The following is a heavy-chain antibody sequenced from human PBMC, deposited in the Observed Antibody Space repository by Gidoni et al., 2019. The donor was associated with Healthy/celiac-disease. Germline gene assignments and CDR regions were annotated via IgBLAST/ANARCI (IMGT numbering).Heavy chain of an antibody. D-gene: IGHD5-18*01. CDR2: ISYDGSNK. CDR1: GFTSSSYA. Sequence: QVQLVESGGGVVQPGRSLRLSCAAPGFTSSSYAMHWVRQAPGKGLEWVAVISYDGSNKYYADSVKGRFTISRDNSKNTLYLQMNSLRAEDTAVYYCARSGYSHRPYAFDIWGQGTMVTVSS. CDR3: ARSGYSHRPYAFDI. V-gene: IGHV3-30-3*01. J-gene: IGHJ3*02.